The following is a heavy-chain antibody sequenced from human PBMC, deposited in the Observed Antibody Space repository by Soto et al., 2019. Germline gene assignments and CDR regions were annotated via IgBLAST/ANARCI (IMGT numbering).Heavy chain of an antibody. J-gene: IGHJ4*02. Sequence: GGSLRLSCAASGFTFSSYGMHWVRQAPGKGLEWVAVIWYDGSNKYYADSVKGRFTISRDNSKNTLYLQMNNLRAQDTAVYYCARDPVLSYGDYAFDYRGQGTLVTVSS. V-gene: IGHV3-33*01. D-gene: IGHD4-17*01. CDR1: GFTFSSYG. CDR2: IWYDGSNK. CDR3: ARDPVLSYGDYAFDY.